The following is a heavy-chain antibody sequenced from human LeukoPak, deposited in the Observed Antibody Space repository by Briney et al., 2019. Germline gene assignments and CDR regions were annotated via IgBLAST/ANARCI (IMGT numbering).Heavy chain of an antibody. J-gene: IGHJ3*02. Sequence: SETLSLTCTVSGGSVSGHYWSWIRQTPGKGLEWIGYILYSGSTRYNPSLGSRVTISVDTSKDLFSLTLTSVTAADTALYYCARHRGQYNAHDAFDIWGRGTLVDVSS. CDR1: GGSVSGHY. CDR2: ILYSGST. D-gene: IGHD1-14*01. CDR3: ARHRGQYNAHDAFDI. V-gene: IGHV4-59*08.